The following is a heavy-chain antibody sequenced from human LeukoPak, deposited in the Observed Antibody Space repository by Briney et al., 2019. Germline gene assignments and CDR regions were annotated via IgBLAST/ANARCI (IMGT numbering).Heavy chain of an antibody. CDR3: ATSFGPVIAAAGTGAD. CDR2: ISGSGDST. J-gene: IGHJ4*02. CDR1: GFTLRSYV. D-gene: IGHD6-13*01. Sequence: PGGSLRLSCVASGFTLRSYVMNWVRQTPGKGLEWVSSISGSGDSTFYADSVKGRFTISRDNSKNTLYLQMNSLRAEDTAVYYCATSFGPVIAAAGTGADWGQGTLVTVSS. V-gene: IGHV3-23*01.